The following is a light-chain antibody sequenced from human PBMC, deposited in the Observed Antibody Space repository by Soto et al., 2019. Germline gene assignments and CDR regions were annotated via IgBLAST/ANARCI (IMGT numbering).Light chain of an antibody. CDR3: AAWDDRRSGGV. V-gene: IGLV1-47*01. J-gene: IGLJ3*02. Sequence: QPVLTQPPSASGTPGQRVTISCSGGSSNIGTNHVYWYQHLPGTAPKLLIYRHTLRPSGVPDRFSASKAGTSASLAISGLRSDDEADYYCAAWDDRRSGGVFGGGTKLTVL. CDR1: SSNIGTNH. CDR2: RHT.